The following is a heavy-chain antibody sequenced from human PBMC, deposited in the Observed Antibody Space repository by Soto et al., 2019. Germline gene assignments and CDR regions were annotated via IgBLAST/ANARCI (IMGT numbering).Heavy chain of an antibody. CDR1: GASVSNKTYY. Sequence: QVQLQESGPGLVKPSETLFLTCSVSGASVSNKTYYWSWIRKPTGKRLEWLGYVYYSGTTNYTPSLKGRVTMSVDLSKNQGSMRLTSVTAADKALYYCARTTAVPTSLRSRYFVDSWGQGTLVIVSS. CDR3: ARTTAVPTSLRSRYFVDS. D-gene: IGHD4-17*01. CDR2: VYYSGTT. J-gene: IGHJ4*02. V-gene: IGHV4-61*01.